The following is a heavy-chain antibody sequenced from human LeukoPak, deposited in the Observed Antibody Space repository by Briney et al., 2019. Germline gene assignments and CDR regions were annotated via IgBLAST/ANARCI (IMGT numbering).Heavy chain of an antibody. V-gene: IGHV3-9*01. Sequence: GGSLRLSCAASGFTFDDYAMHWVRQAPGKGLEWVSGISWNSGSIGYADSVKGRFTISRDNAKNSLYLQMNSLRAEDTALYYCAKGDAFHYYYGMDVWGQGTTVTVPS. CDR1: GFTFDDYA. CDR2: ISWNSGSI. J-gene: IGHJ6*02. CDR3: AKGDAFHYYYGMDV.